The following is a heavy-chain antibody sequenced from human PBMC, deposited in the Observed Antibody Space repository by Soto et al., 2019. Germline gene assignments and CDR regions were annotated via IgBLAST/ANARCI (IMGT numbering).Heavy chain of an antibody. CDR1: GFTFSSYG. V-gene: IGHV3-30*18. CDR3: AKDRRVAAAGKEYFQH. D-gene: IGHD6-13*01. Sequence: QVQLVESGGGVVQPGRSLRLSCAASGFTFSSYGMHRVRQAPGKGLEWVAVISYDGSNKYYADSLKGRFTSSRDNSKNTLYLQMISLRAEDTAVYYCAKDRRVAAAGKEYFQHWGQGTLGTVSS. J-gene: IGHJ1*01. CDR2: ISYDGSNK.